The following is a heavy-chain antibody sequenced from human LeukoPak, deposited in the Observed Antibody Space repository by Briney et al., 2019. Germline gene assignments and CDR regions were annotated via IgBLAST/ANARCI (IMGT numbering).Heavy chain of an antibody. CDR3: ARAGAIAVAGTVSAD. Sequence: SETLSLTCTVSGYSISSGYYWGWIRQPPGKGLEWIGSIYHSGSTYYNPSLKSRVTISVDTSKNQFSLKLSSVTAADTAVYYCARAGAIAVAGTVSADWGQGTLVTVSS. CDR1: GYSISSGYY. V-gene: IGHV4-38-2*02. CDR2: IYHSGST. J-gene: IGHJ4*02. D-gene: IGHD6-19*01.